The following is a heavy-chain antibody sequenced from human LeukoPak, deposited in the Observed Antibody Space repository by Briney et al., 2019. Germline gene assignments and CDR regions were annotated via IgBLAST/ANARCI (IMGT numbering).Heavy chain of an antibody. D-gene: IGHD3-3*01. Sequence: SETLSLTCAVYGGSFSGYYWSWIRQPPGKGLEWIGEINHSGSTNYNPSLKSRVTISVDTSKNQFSLKLSSVTAADTAVYYCARDLENPYYDFWSGPSYGMDVWGQGTTVTVSS. CDR1: GGSFSGYY. V-gene: IGHV4-34*01. J-gene: IGHJ6*02. CDR3: ARDLENPYYDFWSGPSYGMDV. CDR2: INHSGST.